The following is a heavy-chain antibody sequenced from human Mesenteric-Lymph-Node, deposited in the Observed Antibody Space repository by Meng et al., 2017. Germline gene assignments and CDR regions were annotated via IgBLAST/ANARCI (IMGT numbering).Heavy chain of an antibody. D-gene: IGHD3-10*01. CDR2: IDNRGGA. Sequence: QLHVPGLGPGLVNPSGTRSLTCSFYVVSISGTKWWSWVRRPPGKGLDWIGQIDNRGGASYNPSLKSRVTMSVDKSKNQMSLELTSVTAADTAVYFCATHFGFSFDPWGQGTLVTVSS. J-gene: IGHJ5*02. CDR3: ATHFGFSFDP. V-gene: IGHV4-4*02. CDR1: VVSISGTKW.